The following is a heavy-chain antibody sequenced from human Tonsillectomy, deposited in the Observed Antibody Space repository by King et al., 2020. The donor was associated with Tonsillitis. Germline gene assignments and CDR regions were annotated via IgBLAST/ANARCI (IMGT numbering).Heavy chain of an antibody. Sequence: VQLVESGGGLVQPGGSLRLSCAASGFTFSSYAMSWVRQAPGKGLEWVSVVYSGGSSTYYADSVKGRFTISRDNSKNTLYLQMNSLRAEDTAVYYCAKLWAVPLSWGQGTLVTVSA. D-gene: IGHD6-19*01. J-gene: IGHJ5*02. CDR1: GFTFSSYA. CDR2: VYSGGSST. V-gene: IGHV3-23*03. CDR3: AKLWAVPLS.